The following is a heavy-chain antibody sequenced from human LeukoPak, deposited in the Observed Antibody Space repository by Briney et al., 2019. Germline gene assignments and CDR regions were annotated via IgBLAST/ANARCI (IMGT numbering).Heavy chain of an antibody. J-gene: IGHJ4*02. V-gene: IGHV4-4*07. CDR2: VYSSGST. CDR3: ARVGSGYDFFDY. D-gene: IGHD3/OR15-3a*01. Sequence: SDTLSLTCTVSGGAISGYYWSWIRQPAGKGLEWLGRVYSSGSTKYNPSLESRATMSVDTSKNQFSLKLNFVTAADTAVYYCARVGSGYDFFDYWGQGTLVTVSS. CDR1: GGAISGYY.